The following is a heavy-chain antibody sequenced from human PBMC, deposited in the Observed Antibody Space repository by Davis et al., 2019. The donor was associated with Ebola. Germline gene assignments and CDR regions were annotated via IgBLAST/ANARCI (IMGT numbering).Heavy chain of an antibody. D-gene: IGHD1-1*01. J-gene: IGHJ4*02. CDR3: TKGPVSGTRDFDH. CDR1: GFIFDDYA. CDR2: ISGDGSET. V-gene: IGHV3-43*02. Sequence: ESLKISCSASGFIFDDYAMHWVRQAPGKGLEWVSLISGDGSETHYVDSVKGRFITSRDNSKNSVFLQMNSLRPEDSAFYYCTKGPVSGTRDFDHWGQGVLVTVSS.